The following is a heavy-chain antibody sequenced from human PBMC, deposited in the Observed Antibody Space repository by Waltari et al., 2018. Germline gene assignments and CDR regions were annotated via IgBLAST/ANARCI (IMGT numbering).Heavy chain of an antibody. CDR2: IIPIDGAP. V-gene: IGHV1-69*12. CDR1: GGAFGTYA. Sequence: QVQLVQSGAEVKKPGSSVKVSCKASGGAFGTYAITWVRQAPGHGLEWVGGIIPIDGAPNFAQKVPSRVTFTADEATATAYSELTSRKSEDTSIYYCARRNLGYAVDIWGQGTLVTVSS. D-gene: IGHD1-26*01. CDR3: ARRNLGYAVDI. J-gene: IGHJ3*02.